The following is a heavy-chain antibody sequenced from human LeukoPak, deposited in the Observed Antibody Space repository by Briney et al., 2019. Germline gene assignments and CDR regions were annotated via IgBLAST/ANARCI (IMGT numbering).Heavy chain of an antibody. CDR1: GFTFSSYA. J-gene: IGHJ4*02. D-gene: IGHD7-27*01. CDR3: ARGGRNWGLH. Sequence: PGGSLRLSCAASGFTFSSYAMHWVRQAPGKGLEWVAVISYDGSNKYYADSVKGRFTISRDNAKNSLYLQMNSLRAEDTAVYYCARGGRNWGLHWGQGTLVTVSS. CDR2: ISYDGSNK. V-gene: IGHV3-30*04.